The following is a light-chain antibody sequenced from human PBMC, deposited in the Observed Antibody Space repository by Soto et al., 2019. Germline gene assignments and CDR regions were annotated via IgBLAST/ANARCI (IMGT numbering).Light chain of an antibody. CDR1: QSVSSN. V-gene: IGKV3-15*01. CDR3: HQYNNWPPLFT. CDR2: GAS. Sequence: EIVMTQSPATLSVSPGERATLSCRASQSVSSNLAWYQQKPGQAPRLLIYGASTRATGIPARFSGSGSGTEFTLTISSLQSEDFAVYYCHQYNNWPPLFTFGPGTKVDIK. J-gene: IGKJ3*01.